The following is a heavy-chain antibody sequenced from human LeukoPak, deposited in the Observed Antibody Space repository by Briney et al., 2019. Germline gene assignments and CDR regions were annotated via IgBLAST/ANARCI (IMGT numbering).Heavy chain of an antibody. V-gene: IGHV3-23*01. J-gene: IGHJ4*02. D-gene: IGHD6-13*01. CDR2: ISGSGGST. CDR1: GFTFSSYA. CDR3: AKDISSSWYESYFDY. Sequence: PGGSLRLSCAASGFTFSSYAMSWVRQAPGKGLEWVSAISGSGGSTYYADSVKGRFTISRDNSKNTLYLQMNSLRAEDTAVYYCAKDISSSWYESYFDYWGQGTLVTVSS.